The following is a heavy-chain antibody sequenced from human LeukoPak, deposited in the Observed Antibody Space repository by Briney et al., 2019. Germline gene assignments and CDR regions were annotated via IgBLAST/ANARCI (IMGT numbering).Heavy chain of an antibody. Sequence: SETLSLTCTVSGGSISSCSWCWVRQRPRTGLGRVWIVSIYCSASTYSNPSLKSTITLSADTSSNQFSLKLSSVTAADTAVYYCAGRFGSGWYERFKGYFDYWGQGTLVTVSS. CDR1: GGSISSCSWC. J-gene: IGHJ4*02. D-gene: IGHD6-19*01. CDR3: AGRFGSGWYERFKGYFDY. CDR2: IYCSAST. V-gene: IGHV4-39*01.